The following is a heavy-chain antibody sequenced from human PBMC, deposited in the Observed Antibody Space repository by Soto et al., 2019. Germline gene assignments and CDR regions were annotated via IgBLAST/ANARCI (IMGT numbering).Heavy chain of an antibody. CDR2: IYYSGST. CDR3: AASCVGCGRFNHYSMDV. J-gene: IGHJ6*02. Sequence: QVQLQESGPGLVKPSQTLSLTCTVSGGSISSGGYYWSWIRQHPGKGLEWIGYIYYSGSTHYNPSLKRRVNIAVESSNSHCSLTPSSVTAAATAVYYCAASCVGCGRFNHYSMDVWGQGTTVTVSS. D-gene: IGHD3-3*01. CDR1: GGSISSGGYY. V-gene: IGHV4-31*03.